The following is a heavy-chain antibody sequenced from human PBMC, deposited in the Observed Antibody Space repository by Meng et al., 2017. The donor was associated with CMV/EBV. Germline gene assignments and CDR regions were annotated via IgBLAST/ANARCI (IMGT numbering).Heavy chain of an antibody. CDR1: GGSFSSSSYD. Sequence: LHVQEAGPGLVKPSETLSLACTVSGGSFSSSSYDWGWIRQPPGKGLEWIGSIYYSGSTYYNPSLKSRVTISVDTSKNQFSLKLSSVTAADTAVYYCVTWLWFGELSGYYFDYWGQGTLVTVSS. V-gene: IGHV4-39*07. CDR3: VTWLWFGELSGYYFDY. CDR2: IYYSGST. D-gene: IGHD3-10*01. J-gene: IGHJ4*02.